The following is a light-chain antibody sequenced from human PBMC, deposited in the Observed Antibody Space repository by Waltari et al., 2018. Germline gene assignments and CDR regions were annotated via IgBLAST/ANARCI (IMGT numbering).Light chain of an antibody. CDR3: QQSYSTPLT. Sequence: DIQMTQSQSSLSASVGDRVTITCRASHSISTYLNWYHQKPGKAPKLLIYAASILQSGVPSRFSGSGSGTGFTLTISSLQPEDFATYYCQQSYSTPLTFGGGTKVEIK. CDR2: AAS. J-gene: IGKJ4*01. V-gene: IGKV1-39*01. CDR1: HSISTY.